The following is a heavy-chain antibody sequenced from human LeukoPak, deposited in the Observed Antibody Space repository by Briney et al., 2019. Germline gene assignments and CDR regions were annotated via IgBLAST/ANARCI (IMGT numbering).Heavy chain of an antibody. D-gene: IGHD3-10*01. CDR2: ISAYNGNT. Sequence: ASVKVSCKVSGYTLTELSMHWVRQAPGQGLEWMGWISAYNGNTHYAQNLQGRVTVTTDTSTSTAYMELKSLRSDDTAVYYCARGGHRRYYYTSGSAFDPWGQGTLVTVSS. CDR3: ARGGHRRYYYTSGSAFDP. V-gene: IGHV1-18*01. J-gene: IGHJ5*02. CDR1: GYTLTELS.